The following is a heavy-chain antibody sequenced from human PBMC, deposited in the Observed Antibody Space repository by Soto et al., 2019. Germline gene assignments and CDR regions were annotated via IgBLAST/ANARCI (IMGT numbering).Heavy chain of an antibody. Sequence: VKVSCKASGYTFTSYYMHWLRQAPGQGLEWMGIINPSGGSTSYAQKFQGRVTMTRDTSTSTVYMELSSLRSEDTAVYYCARAKLYGSGSYYKLGPAFDIWGQGTMVTFSS. CDR2: INPSGGST. D-gene: IGHD3-10*01. CDR1: GYTFTSYY. CDR3: ARAKLYGSGSYYKLGPAFDI. V-gene: IGHV1-46*03. J-gene: IGHJ3*02.